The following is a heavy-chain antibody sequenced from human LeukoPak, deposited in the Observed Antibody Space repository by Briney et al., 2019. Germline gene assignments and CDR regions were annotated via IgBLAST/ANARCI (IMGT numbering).Heavy chain of an antibody. CDR2: ISSGGSTI. V-gene: IGHV3-48*03. J-gene: IGHJ5*02. Sequence: GGSLRLSCAASGFTFSSYEMNWVRQAPGKGLEWVSYISSGGSTIYYADSVKGRFTISRDNAKNSLYLQMNSLRAEETAVYYCARGGYSSSWYDGKGNWFDPWGQGTLVTVSS. D-gene: IGHD6-13*01. CDR3: ARGGYSSSWYDGKGNWFDP. CDR1: GFTFSSYE.